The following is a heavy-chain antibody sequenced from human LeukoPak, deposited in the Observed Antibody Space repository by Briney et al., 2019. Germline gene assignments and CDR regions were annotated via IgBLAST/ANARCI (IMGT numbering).Heavy chain of an antibody. V-gene: IGHV1-2*02. CDR3: ARDPTYYDSSGYYYAALDY. J-gene: IGHJ4*02. CDR1: GYSFTSYY. Sequence: GESLKISCKGSGYSFTSYYMHWVRQAPGQGLEWMGWINPNSGGTNYAQKFQGRVTMTRDTSISTAYMELSRLRSDDTAVYYCARDPTYYDSSGYYYAALDYWGQGTLVTVSS. CDR2: INPNSGGT. D-gene: IGHD3-22*01.